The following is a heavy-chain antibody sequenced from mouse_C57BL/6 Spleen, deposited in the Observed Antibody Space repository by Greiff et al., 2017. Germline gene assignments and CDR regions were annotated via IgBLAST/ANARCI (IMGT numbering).Heavy chain of an antibody. CDR1: GYTFTDYN. Sequence: EVQLQQSGPELVKPGASVKMSCKASGYTFTDYNMHWVKQSHGQSLEWIGYINPNNGGTSYNQKFKGKATLTVNKSSSTAYMELRSLTSEDSAVYYCEREAIYYYYNCYAIDDWGQGTSVTVSS. V-gene: IGHV1-22*01. J-gene: IGHJ4*01. CDR2: INPNNGGT. D-gene: IGHD2-4*01. CDR3: EREAIYYYYNCYAIDD.